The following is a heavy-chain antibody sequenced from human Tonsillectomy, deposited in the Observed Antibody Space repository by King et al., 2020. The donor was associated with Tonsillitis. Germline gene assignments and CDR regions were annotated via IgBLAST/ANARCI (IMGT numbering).Heavy chain of an antibody. CDR2: IIPVTGIA. V-gene: IGHV1-69*01. J-gene: IGHJ5*02. Sequence: QLVQSGAEVKKPGSSVKVSCKASGGTFNNYAISWVRQAPGQGLEWMGGIIPVTGIANSAQNFRGRVTMTADDSTNTAYMELTRLRSEDTAVYYCARGDSSGDHYPWFDPWGQGTLVTVSS. D-gene: IGHD3-22*01. CDR1: GGTFNNYA. CDR3: ARGDSSGDHYPWFDP.